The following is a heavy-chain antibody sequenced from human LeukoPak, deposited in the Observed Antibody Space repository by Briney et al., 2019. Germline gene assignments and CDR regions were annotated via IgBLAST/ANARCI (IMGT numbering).Heavy chain of an antibody. J-gene: IGHJ3*02. V-gene: IGHV3-21*01. CDR3: ATIGCKSTSCTDAFDI. Sequence: PGGSLRLSCAASGFIFSSYSMNWVRQAPGKGLEWVSSITSSSNYIYYADSVKGRFTISRDNSKNTLYLQMNSLRAEDTAVYYCATIGCKSTSCTDAFDIWGQGTMVTVSS. D-gene: IGHD2-2*01. CDR2: ITSSSNYI. CDR1: GFIFSSYS.